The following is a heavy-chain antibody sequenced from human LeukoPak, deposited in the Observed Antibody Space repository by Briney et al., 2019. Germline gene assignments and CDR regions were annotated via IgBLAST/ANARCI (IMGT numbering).Heavy chain of an antibody. D-gene: IGHD2/OR15-2a*01. CDR3: AREEGYFRFDP. CDR2: IKQDGREK. Sequence: GGSLRLSCAAYGFTLSSYWMSSVRQASGKGLEWVANIKQDGREKSYVDSVKGRFTISRDNAKNSLYLQMNSLRAEDTAVYYCAREEGYFRFDPWGQGTLVTVSS. V-gene: IGHV3-7*01. J-gene: IGHJ5*02. CDR1: GFTLSSYW.